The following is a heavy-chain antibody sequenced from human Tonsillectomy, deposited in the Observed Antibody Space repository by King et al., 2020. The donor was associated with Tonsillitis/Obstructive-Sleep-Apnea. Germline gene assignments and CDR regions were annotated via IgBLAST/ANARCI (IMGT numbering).Heavy chain of an antibody. V-gene: IGHV3-11*01. CDR2: ISSGGSAI. CDR1: GFTFSDYY. CDR3: ARGQSYYSYYMDV. Sequence: VQLVESGGGLVKPGGSLRLSCAASGFTFSDYYMTWIRQAPGKGLEWVSYISSGGSAIFYADSMKGRVTISRDNAKNSLYLEVNSLRVEDTAVYYCARGQSYYSYYMDVWGKGTTVTVSS. J-gene: IGHJ6*03.